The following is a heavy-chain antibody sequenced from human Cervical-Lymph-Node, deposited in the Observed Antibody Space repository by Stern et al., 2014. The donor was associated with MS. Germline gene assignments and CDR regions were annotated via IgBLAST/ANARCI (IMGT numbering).Heavy chain of an antibody. CDR2: ICDDGSNN. Sequence: MQLVESGGGVVQPGRSLRLSCAASGFTFSSYCMHWVRQAPGKGLEWVAVICDDGSNNYYADSVKGRFTISRDNSKNTLYLQMNSLRAEDTAVYYCARDRGWERDAFDIWGQGTMVTVSS. J-gene: IGHJ3*02. CDR1: GFTFSSYC. V-gene: IGHV3-33*01. CDR3: ARDRGWERDAFDI. D-gene: IGHD1-26*01.